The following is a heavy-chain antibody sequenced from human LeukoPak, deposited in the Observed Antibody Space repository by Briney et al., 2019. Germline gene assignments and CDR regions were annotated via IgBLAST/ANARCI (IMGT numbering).Heavy chain of an antibody. V-gene: IGHV3-30*18. D-gene: IGHD1-1*01. CDR2: ISYDGSSK. Sequence: GGSLRLSCAASGFTFSSYGMHWVRQAPGKGLGWVAVISYDGSSKYYADSVKGRFTISRDNSKNTLYLQMNSLRAEDTAVYYCAKAPTTGTTSTLYYYWGQGTLVTVSS. CDR3: AKAPTTGTTSTLYYY. CDR1: GFTFSSYG. J-gene: IGHJ4*02.